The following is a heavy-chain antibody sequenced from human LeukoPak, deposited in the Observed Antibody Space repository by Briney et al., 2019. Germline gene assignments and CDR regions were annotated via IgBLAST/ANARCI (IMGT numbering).Heavy chain of an antibody. Sequence: GASVKVSCKASGYSFSSYNMNWVRQAPGPGLEWMGWINTNTGNPRYAQGFTGRVVFSLDTSVSKAYLQISSRKAEDTAVYYCARVGYPVYYYYMDVWGKGPTVTVSS. D-gene: IGHD6-13*01. CDR3: ARVGYPVYYYYMDV. CDR2: INTNTGNP. V-gene: IGHV7-4-1*02. CDR1: GYSFSSYN. J-gene: IGHJ6*03.